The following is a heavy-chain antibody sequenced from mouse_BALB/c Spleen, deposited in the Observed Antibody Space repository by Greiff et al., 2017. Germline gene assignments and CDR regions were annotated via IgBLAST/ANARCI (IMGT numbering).Heavy chain of an antibody. J-gene: IGHJ4*01. CDR3: ARSGRYDGYYAMDY. CDR1: GYSFTGYH. Sequence: EVQLQQSGPELGTPGASVKISCKASGYSFTGYHMYWVKQSHRKSLEWIGYIDPYNGGTSYTQKSKVKATLTVDKSSSTAYMHLNSLTSEDSAIYYCARSGRYDGYYAMDYWGQGTSVTVSS. D-gene: IGHD2-14*01. CDR2: IDPYNGGT. V-gene: IGHV1S135*01.